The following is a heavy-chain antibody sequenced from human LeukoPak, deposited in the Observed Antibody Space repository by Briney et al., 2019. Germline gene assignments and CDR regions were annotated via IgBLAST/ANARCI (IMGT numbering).Heavy chain of an antibody. J-gene: IGHJ6*02. CDR3: ASLYGSGSYYPYYYGMDV. Sequence: GGSLRLSCAASGFTFSDYYMSWIRQAPGKGLEWVSYISSSGSTIYYADSVKGRFTISRDNAKNSLYLQMNSLRAEDTAVYYCASLYGSGSYYPYYYGMDVWGQGTTVTVSS. V-gene: IGHV3-11*01. D-gene: IGHD3-10*01. CDR2: ISSSGSTI. CDR1: GFTFSDYY.